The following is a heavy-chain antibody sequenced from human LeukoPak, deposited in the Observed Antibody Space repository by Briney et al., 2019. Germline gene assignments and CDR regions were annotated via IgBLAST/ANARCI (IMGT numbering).Heavy chain of an antibody. CDR2: ISGSGGST. Sequence: GGTLRLSCAASGFTFSSYGMSWVRQAPGKGLEWVSAISGSGGSTYYADSVKGRFTISRDNSKNTLYLQMNSLRAEDTAVYYCAKANVDIVATFDYWGQGTLVTVSS. CDR3: AKANVDIVATFDY. CDR1: GFTFSSYG. D-gene: IGHD5-12*01. V-gene: IGHV3-23*01. J-gene: IGHJ4*02.